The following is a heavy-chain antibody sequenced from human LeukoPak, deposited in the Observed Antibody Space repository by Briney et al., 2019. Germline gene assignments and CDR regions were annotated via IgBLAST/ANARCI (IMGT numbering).Heavy chain of an antibody. CDR2: IGASGGST. J-gene: IGHJ3*01. Sequence: GGSLRLSCAASGFTFSSYAMNWVRQAPGKGLEWVSLIGASGGSTYYADSVKGRFTISRDNSKNTLSLQMNSLRVEDTAMYFCAKDIQLSTWGLGTMVTVSS. D-gene: IGHD5-24*01. V-gene: IGHV3-23*01. CDR1: GFTFSSYA. CDR3: AKDIQLST.